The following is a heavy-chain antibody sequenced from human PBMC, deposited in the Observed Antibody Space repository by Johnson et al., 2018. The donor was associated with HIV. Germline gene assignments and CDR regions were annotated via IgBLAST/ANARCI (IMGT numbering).Heavy chain of an antibody. D-gene: IGHD1-26*01. CDR1: GFAFSDYY. CDR3: AKDCALVGATVWPDAFDI. J-gene: IGHJ3*02. CDR2: ISSSGASI. V-gene: IGHV3-11*01. Sequence: QVQLVESGGGVVQPGRSLRLSCAASGFAFSDYYMTWIRQAPGKGLEWVSYISSSGASIYYADSVKGRFTISRDNAKNSLYLQMNSLRAEDTALYYCAKDCALVGATVWPDAFDIWGQGTMVTVSS.